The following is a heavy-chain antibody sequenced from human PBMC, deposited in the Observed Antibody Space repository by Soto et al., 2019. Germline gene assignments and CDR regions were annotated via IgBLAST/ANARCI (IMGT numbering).Heavy chain of an antibody. Sequence: PSETLSLTCIVSGGSISSDDYYWGWIRQPPGKGLEWVGHIYYSGRTYYNPSLKSRLTISVDTSKNQFSLKLSSVSAADTAVYFCAGDRSNSPDYFDYWGQGTLVTVSS. CDR1: GGSISSDDYY. D-gene: IGHD6-6*01. J-gene: IGHJ4*02. CDR3: AGDRSNSPDYFDY. CDR2: IYYSGRT. V-gene: IGHV4-30-4*01.